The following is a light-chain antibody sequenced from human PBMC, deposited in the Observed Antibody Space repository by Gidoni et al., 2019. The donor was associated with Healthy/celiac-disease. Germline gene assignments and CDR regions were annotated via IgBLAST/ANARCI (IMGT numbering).Light chain of an antibody. CDR2: DAS. CDR1: QDISNY. V-gene: IGKV1-33*01. CDR3: QQYDNLPLT. J-gene: IGKJ4*01. Sequence: DIQMTQSPSSLSASVGDRVTITCQASQDISNYLNWYQQKPGKAPTLLIYDASNLETGVPSRFSGSGSGTDFTFTISSLQAEDITTYYCQQYDNLPLTFGGGTKVEIK.